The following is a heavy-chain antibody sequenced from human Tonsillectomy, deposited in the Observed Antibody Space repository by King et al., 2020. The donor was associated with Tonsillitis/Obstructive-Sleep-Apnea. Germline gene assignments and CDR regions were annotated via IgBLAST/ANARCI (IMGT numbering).Heavy chain of an antibody. CDR3: SRGTDGLVIPSTMYFDY. V-gene: IGHV3-30*04. J-gene: IGHJ4*02. CDR1: GFTFSRHA. Sequence: VQLVESGGGVVQPGRSLRLSCAASGFTFSRHAMHWVRQAPGKGLEWVAVIAYDGNNKYYADSVKGRFTISRDNSKNTLYLQMNSLRPEDTAVYFCSRGTDGLVIPSTMYFDYWGQGTLVTVSS. CDR2: IAYDGNNK. D-gene: IGHD3-16*02.